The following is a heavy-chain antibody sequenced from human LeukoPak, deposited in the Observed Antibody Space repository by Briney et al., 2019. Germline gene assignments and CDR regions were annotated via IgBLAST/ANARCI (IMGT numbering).Heavy chain of an antibody. CDR3: ARGGGSSGWDPHINWFDP. CDR2: IIPIFGTA. Sequence: SVKVSCKASGGTFSSYAISWVRQAPGQGLEWMGGIIPIFGTANYAQKFQGRVTITADESTSTAYMELSSLRSEDTAVYYCARGGGSSGWDPHINWFDPWGQGTLVTVSS. V-gene: IGHV1-69*13. CDR1: GGTFSSYA. D-gene: IGHD6-25*01. J-gene: IGHJ5*02.